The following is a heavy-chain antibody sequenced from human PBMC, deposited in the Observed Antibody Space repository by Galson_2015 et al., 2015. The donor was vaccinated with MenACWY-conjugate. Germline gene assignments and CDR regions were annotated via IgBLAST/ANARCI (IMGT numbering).Heavy chain of an antibody. Sequence: SLRLSCAAPGFTFSSYAMHWVRQAPGKGLEYVSAISSNGGSTYYADSVKGRFTISRDNSKNTLYLQMSRLRAEDTAVYYCVKDRSYGYFDYWGQGTLVTVSS. CDR3: VKDRSYGYFDY. CDR1: GFTFSSYA. CDR2: ISSNGGST. D-gene: IGHD5-18*01. J-gene: IGHJ4*02. V-gene: IGHV3-64D*06.